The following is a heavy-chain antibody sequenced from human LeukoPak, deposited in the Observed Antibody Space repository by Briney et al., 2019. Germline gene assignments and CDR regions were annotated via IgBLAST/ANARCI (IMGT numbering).Heavy chain of an antibody. Sequence: SETLSLTCTVSGGSISSSSYYWGWIRQPPGKGLEWIGSIYYSGSTYYNPSLKSRVTISVDTSKNQFSLKLSSVTAADTAVYYCARELLFAGQAPWELRPSDAFDIWGQGTMVTVSS. CDR2: IYYSGST. D-gene: IGHD1-26*01. CDR3: ARELLFAGQAPWELRPSDAFDI. J-gene: IGHJ3*02. CDR1: GGSISSSSYY. V-gene: IGHV4-39*07.